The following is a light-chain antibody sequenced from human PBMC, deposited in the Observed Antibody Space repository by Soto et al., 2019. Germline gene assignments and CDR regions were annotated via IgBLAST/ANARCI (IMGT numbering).Light chain of an antibody. CDR1: QSVSSN. V-gene: IGKV3-15*01. Sequence: IVMTQSPATLSVSPGERASLSCRASQSVSSNLAWYQQKPGQAPRLLISAASTRATGMPARFSGSGSGTEFTLTISSLQSEDFAVYYCQQYNNWPFTFGPGTKVDVK. CDR3: QQYNNWPFT. CDR2: AAS. J-gene: IGKJ3*01.